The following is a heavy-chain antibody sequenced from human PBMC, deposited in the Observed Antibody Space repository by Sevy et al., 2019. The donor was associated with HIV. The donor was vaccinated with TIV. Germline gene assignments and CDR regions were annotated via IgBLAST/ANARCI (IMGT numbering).Heavy chain of an antibody. CDR3: ATHRAAVAGAGFDY. V-gene: IGHV1-24*01. CDR1: GYTLTELS. CDR2: FDPEDGET. J-gene: IGHJ4*02. D-gene: IGHD6-19*01. Sequence: ASVKVSCKVSGYTLTELSMHWVRQAPGKGLEWMGGFDPEDGETIYAQKFQGRVTMTEDTSTDTAYMELSSLRSEDTAVYYCATHRAAVAGAGFDYWCQGTLVTVSS.